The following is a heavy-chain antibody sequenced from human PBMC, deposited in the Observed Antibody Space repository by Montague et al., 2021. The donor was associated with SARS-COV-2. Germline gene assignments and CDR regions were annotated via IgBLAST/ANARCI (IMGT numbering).Heavy chain of an antibody. CDR3: ARETLLGELSFSFDP. Sequence: SETLSLTCTVSGGSFSGHCCSWIRQPPGKGLEWIGEVYHSGSTNYSPSLKSHVTISLDTSKNEFSLKLTSVTAADTAVYYCARETLLGELSFSFDPWGQGTLVTVSS. V-gene: IGHV4-34*01. J-gene: IGHJ5*02. CDR1: GGSFSGHC. D-gene: IGHD3-16*02. CDR2: VYHSGST.